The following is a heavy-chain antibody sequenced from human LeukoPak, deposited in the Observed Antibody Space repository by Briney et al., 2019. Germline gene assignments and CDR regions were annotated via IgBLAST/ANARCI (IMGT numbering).Heavy chain of an antibody. Sequence: GGSLSLSCTASGFTFSSYAMSWFRQPPGKGLEWVSAISGSGGSTYYADSVKGRFTISRDTSKNTLSLQMNSLTAEDTAVYYCAKDLIWSGGPFDYWGQGTLVSVSS. D-gene: IGHD3-10*01. V-gene: IGHV3-23*01. CDR1: GFTFSSYA. CDR3: AKDLIWSGGPFDY. CDR2: ISGSGGST. J-gene: IGHJ4*02.